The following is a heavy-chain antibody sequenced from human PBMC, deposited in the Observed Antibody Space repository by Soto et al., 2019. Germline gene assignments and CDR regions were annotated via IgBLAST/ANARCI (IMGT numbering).Heavy chain of an antibody. Sequence: ASVKVSCKASGYTFTSYGIHWVRQSPGQRLEWTGWINAGDGNTKYSEKFQGRGTITRDTSASTAFLELSSLRSEYTAGYYCASDAHDSSVFFHHYHYSMVFWGPGPTVTVS. J-gene: IGHJ6*02. D-gene: IGHD3-22*01. CDR3: ASDAHDSSVFFHHYHYSMVF. CDR2: INAGDGNT. V-gene: IGHV1-3*01. CDR1: GYTFTSYG.